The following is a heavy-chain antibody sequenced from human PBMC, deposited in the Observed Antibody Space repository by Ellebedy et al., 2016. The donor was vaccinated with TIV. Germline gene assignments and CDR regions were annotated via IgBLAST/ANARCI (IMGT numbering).Heavy chain of an antibody. D-gene: IGHD4-17*01. J-gene: IGHJ5*02. CDR2: IYQDGGVQ. CDR3: ARRGSYGDYAVQVNSWFDR. Sequence: GESLKISCAASGFSFRSYWMSWVRQAPGKGLEWVANIYQDGGVQYYVDSVKGRFTISRDNANKLLFLQMNSLRVEDTAVYYCARRGSYGDYAVQVNSWFDRWGQGTLVTVSS. V-gene: IGHV3-7*01. CDR1: GFSFRSYW.